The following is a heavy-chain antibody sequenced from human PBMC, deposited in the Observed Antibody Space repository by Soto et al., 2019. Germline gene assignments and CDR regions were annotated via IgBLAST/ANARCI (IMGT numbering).Heavy chain of an antibody. Sequence: EVQLVQSGGGLVQPGGSLRLSCEASGFPFNAYWMTWVRQAPGKGLEWVASIKQDGREKDYVDSVKGRFAISRDNAKKSLFLQMNSLRAEDTDFYYCARDRSKLTYYYETTPYYQYNWFDSWGQGTLVTVSS. D-gene: IGHD3-22*01. V-gene: IGHV3-7*03. J-gene: IGHJ5*01. CDR2: IKQDGREK. CDR1: GFPFNAYW. CDR3: ARDRSKLTYYYETTPYYQYNWFDS.